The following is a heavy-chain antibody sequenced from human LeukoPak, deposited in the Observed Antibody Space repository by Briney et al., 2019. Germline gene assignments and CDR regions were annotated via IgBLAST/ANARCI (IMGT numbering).Heavy chain of an antibody. CDR1: GFTFSSYS. D-gene: IGHD6-13*01. V-gene: IGHV3-48*02. Sequence: GGSLRLSCAASGFTFSSYSMAWVRQAPGKGLEWVSYISSASNTIHYGDSVKGRFTISRDNAKDSLYLQMNSLRDEDTAVYYCASASRYTSTWRGQGTLVTVSS. CDR2: ISSASNTI. J-gene: IGHJ4*02. CDR3: ASASRYTSTW.